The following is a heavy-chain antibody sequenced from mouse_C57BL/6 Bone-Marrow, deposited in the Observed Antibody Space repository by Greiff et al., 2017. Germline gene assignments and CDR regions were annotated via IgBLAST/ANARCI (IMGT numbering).Heavy chain of an antibody. Sequence: QVQLQQPGAELVRPGASVKLSCKASGYSFTSYWMNWVKQRPGQGLEWIGMIHPSDSETRLNEKFKDKATLTVDTSSSTAYMQLSSPTAEDSEVYYCAITLYGSRNYFDYWGQGTTLTVSS. CDR2: IHPSDSET. CDR3: AITLYGSRNYFDY. CDR1: GYSFTSYW. V-gene: IGHV1-74*01. J-gene: IGHJ2*01. D-gene: IGHD1-1*01.